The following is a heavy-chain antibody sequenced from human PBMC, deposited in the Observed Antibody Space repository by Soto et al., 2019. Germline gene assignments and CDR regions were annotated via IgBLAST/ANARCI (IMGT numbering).Heavy chain of an antibody. D-gene: IGHD5-12*01. CDR1: EGTFSSYA. Sequence: QVQLVQSGAEVRQPASWVKVSCKTSEGTFSSYAISWVRQAPGQGLEWMGGIVPIVDTSTYAQKFQGRVTITADESTSTVYMELSSLRSDDTAVYYCVRVVAIPGYPDNWGQGTLVTVSS. V-gene: IGHV1-69*12. CDR2: IVPIVDTS. J-gene: IGHJ4*02. CDR3: VRVVAIPGYPDN.